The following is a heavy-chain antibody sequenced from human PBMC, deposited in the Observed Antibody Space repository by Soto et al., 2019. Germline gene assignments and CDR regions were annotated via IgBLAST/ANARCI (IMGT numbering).Heavy chain of an antibody. V-gene: IGHV3-11*01. CDR3: ARLLIVSYEDYYYMDV. CDR2: ISGSSIST. CDR1: GFTFSDHS. J-gene: IGHJ6*03. Sequence: QVQLVESGGDLVRPGGSLRLSCAASGFTFSDHSMGWIRQSPGKGLEFMSSISGSSISTFYGDSVKGRFTISRDNAKNSLHLQMNSLTAEDTAVYYCARLLIVSYEDYYYMDVWGKGTTVAVSS. D-gene: IGHD5-18*01.